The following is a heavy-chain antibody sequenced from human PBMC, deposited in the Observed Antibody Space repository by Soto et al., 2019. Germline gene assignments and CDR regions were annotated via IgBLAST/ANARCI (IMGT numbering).Heavy chain of an antibody. Sequence: GGSLRLSCAASGFTFSSYGMHWVRQAPGKGLEWVAVIWYDGSNKYYADSVKGRFTVSGDTSKKMVYLQINGLRVEDTAVYYCARQSGAGSGIYFYMDVWGQGTTVTVSS. CDR1: GFTFSSYG. D-gene: IGHD3-10*01. J-gene: IGHJ6*02. CDR2: IWYDGSNK. V-gene: IGHV3-33*01. CDR3: ARQSGAGSGIYFYMDV.